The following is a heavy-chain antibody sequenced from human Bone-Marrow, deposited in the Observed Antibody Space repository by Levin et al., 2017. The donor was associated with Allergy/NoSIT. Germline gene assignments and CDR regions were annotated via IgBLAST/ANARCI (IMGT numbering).Heavy chain of an antibody. CDR2: INPNSGGT. D-gene: IGHD3-22*01. Sequence: AASVKVSCKASGYTFTDYYMNWVRQAPGQGLEWMGWINPNSGGTNYAQKFQGRVTMTRDTSISTAYMELSGLRSDDTAVYYCARDPDYYDRSFEIWGQGTMVTVSS. CDR1: GYTFTDYY. V-gene: IGHV1-2*02. CDR3: ARDPDYYDRSFEI. J-gene: IGHJ3*02.